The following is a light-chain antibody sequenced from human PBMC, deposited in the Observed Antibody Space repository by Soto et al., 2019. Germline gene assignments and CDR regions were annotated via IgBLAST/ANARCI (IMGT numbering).Light chain of an antibody. CDR3: QQRVNWTPT. CDR1: QSVSDY. CDR2: DAS. J-gene: IGKJ4*01. Sequence: EVVLTQSPASLSLSPGDRATLSCRADQSVSDYLAWYQQKPGQPPRLLFFDASSRATGVPHRFSAGGSGTDFTLIISSLQPEDFAVYYCQQRVNWTPTFGGGTKG. V-gene: IGKV3-11*01.